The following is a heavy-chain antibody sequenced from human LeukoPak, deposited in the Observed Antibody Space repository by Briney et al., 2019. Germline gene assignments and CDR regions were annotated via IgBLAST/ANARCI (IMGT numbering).Heavy chain of an antibody. J-gene: IGHJ4*02. CDR2: IYYSGST. V-gene: IGHV4-38-2*01. CDR1: GFTFSSYA. Sequence: PGGSLRPSCAASGFTFSSYAMSWVRQAPGKGLEWIGSIYYSGSTYYNPSLKSRVTISVDTSKNQFSLKLSSVTAADTAVYYCARFPTIFGVVIGDWGQGTLVTVSS. CDR3: ARFPTIFGVVIGD. D-gene: IGHD3-3*01.